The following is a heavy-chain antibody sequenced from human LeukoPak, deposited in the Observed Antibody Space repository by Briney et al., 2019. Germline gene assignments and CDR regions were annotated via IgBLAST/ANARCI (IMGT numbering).Heavy chain of an antibody. D-gene: IGHD6-13*01. Sequence: GGSLRLSCVASGFTFRTYSMNWVRQAPGKGLEWVSSISGSSTYIYYADSVKGRFTISRDNAKNSLFLQMNSLRAEDTAVYYCARVQDGSSWYEYFQHWGQGTLVTVSS. CDR1: GFTFRTYS. V-gene: IGHV3-21*01. CDR2: ISGSSTYI. J-gene: IGHJ1*01. CDR3: ARVQDGSSWYEYFQH.